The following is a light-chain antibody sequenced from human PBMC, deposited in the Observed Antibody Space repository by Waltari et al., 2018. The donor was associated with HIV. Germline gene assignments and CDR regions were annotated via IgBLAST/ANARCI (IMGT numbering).Light chain of an antibody. CDR3: QSYDSSLSGV. CDR1: SSHIGAGYD. J-gene: IGLJ3*02. V-gene: IGLV1-40*01. CDR2: GNS. Sequence: QSVLTQPPSVSGAPGQRVTLPCPGSSSHIGAGYDVHWYHHLPGTAPKLLIYGNSNRPSGVPDRFSGSKSGTSASLAITGLQAEDEADYYCQSYDSSLSGVFGGGTKLTVL.